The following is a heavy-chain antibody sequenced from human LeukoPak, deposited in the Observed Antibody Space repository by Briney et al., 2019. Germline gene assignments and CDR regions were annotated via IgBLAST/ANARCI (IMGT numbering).Heavy chain of an antibody. CDR3: ARVFGWNGAFDI. CDR1: GFTFSSYG. D-gene: IGHD3-16*01. CDR2: IWYDGSNK. J-gene: IGHJ3*02. Sequence: PGRSLRLSCAASGFTFSSYGMHWVRQAPGKGLEWVAVIWYDGSNKYYADSVKGRFIISRDNSKNTLYLQMNSLRAEDTAVYYCARVFGWNGAFDIWGQGAMVTVSS. V-gene: IGHV3-33*01.